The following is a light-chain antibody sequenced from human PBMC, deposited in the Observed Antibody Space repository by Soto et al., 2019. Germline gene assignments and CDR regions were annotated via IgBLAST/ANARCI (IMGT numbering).Light chain of an antibody. Sequence: DIQLTQYPSFLSASVGDRVTITCRASQGISSYLAWYQQKPGKAPKLLIYAASTLQSGVPSRVSGIGSGTELTLTISGLQPVDLATYDCQQLNSYPLTFGGGTKVEIK. CDR2: AAS. J-gene: IGKJ4*01. CDR3: QQLNSYPLT. CDR1: QGISSY. V-gene: IGKV1-9*01.